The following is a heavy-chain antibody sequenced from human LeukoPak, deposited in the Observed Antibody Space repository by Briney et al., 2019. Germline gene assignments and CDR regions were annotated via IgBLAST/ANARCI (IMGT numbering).Heavy chain of an antibody. CDR3: AKDSSGNLRDY. J-gene: IGHJ4*02. D-gene: IGHD3-10*01. V-gene: IGHV3-30*18. CDR1: GFTFSSYG. CDR2: IVYDGSDE. Sequence: GGSLRLSCAASGFTFSSYGMHWVRQAPGKGLEWVAVIVYDGSDEYYADSVKGRFTISRDNSKNTLYLQMNSLRAEDTAVYYCAKDSSGNLRDYWGQGTLVTVSS.